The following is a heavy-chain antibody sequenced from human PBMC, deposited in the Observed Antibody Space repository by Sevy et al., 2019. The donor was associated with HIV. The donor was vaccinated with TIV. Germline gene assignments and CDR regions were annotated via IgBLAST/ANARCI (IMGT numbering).Heavy chain of an antibody. CDR2: ISGRGGSGDKT. J-gene: IGHJ5*02. CDR1: GFTFSNYA. V-gene: IGHV3-23*01. D-gene: IGHD3-22*01. CDR3: ARKYDSTCYFDH. Sequence: GGSLRLSCAASGFTFSNYAMNWVRQAPGKGLEWVSGISGRGGSGDKTNYADSVKGRFTISRDDSKNSLYLQLNSLRAVDTAIYYCARKYDSTCYFDHWGQGTLVTVSS.